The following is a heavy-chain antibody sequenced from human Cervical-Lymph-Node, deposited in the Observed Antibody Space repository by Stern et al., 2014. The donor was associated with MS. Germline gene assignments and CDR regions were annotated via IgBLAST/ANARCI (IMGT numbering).Heavy chain of an antibody. J-gene: IGHJ4*02. CDR3: VKGETFYDILTGPAFDD. CDR2: ITWNSGRM. Sequence: VQLVESGGDWVQPGRSLRLSCAASGFTFEDYAMHWVRQAPGKGLEWVSGITWNSGRMDYAGSVKGRFTISRDNAKKSLHLQMNSLRTEDTAWYYCVKGETFYDILTGPAFDDWGQGTLVTVSS. CDR1: GFTFEDYA. D-gene: IGHD3-9*01. V-gene: IGHV3-9*01.